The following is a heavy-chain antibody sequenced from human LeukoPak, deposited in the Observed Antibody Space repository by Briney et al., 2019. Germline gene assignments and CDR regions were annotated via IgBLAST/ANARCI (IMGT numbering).Heavy chain of an antibody. J-gene: IGHJ5*02. CDR3: ARVGGCSSTSCYEGWFDP. CDR2: IIPIFGTA. D-gene: IGHD2-2*01. CDR1: GGTFSSYA. V-gene: IGHV1-69*13. Sequence: ASVNVSCKASGGTFSSYAISWVRQAPGQGLEWMGGIIPIFGTANYAQKFQGRVTITADESTSTAYMELSSLRSEDTAVYYCARVGGCSSTSCYEGWFDPWGQGTLVTVSS.